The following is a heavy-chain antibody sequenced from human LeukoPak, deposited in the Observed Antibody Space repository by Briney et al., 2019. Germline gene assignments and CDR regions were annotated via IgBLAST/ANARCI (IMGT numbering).Heavy chain of an antibody. CDR2: ISSSGSTI. CDR3: ARVSPTGQYYFDY. D-gene: IGHD1-1*01. V-gene: IGHV3-11*04. J-gene: IGHJ4*02. Sequence: GGSLRLSCAASGFTFSDYYMSWIRQAPGKGLEWVSYISSSGSTIYYADSVKGRFTISRDNAKNSLYLQMNSLRAEDTAVYYCARVSPTGQYYFDYWGQGTLVTVSS. CDR1: GFTFSDYY.